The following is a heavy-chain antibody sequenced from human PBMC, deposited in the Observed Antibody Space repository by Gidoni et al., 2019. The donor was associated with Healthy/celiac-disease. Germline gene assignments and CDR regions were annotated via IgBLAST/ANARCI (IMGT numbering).Heavy chain of an antibody. J-gene: IGHJ4*02. D-gene: IGHD5-18*01. CDR2: IYYRGST. CDR1: GGSIRSSSYY. Sequence: QLQLQESGPGLVKPSETLSLTCTVSGGSIRSSSYYWGWVRQPPGKGLEWIGSIYYRGSTYYNPSLKSRVTISVDTSKNQFSLKLSSVTAADTAVYYCARGRSGIQDYWGQGTLVTVSS. V-gene: IGHV4-39*07. CDR3: ARGRSGIQDY.